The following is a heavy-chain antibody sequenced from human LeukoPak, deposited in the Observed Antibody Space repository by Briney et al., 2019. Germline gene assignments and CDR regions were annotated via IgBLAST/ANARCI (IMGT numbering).Heavy chain of an antibody. J-gene: IGHJ6*02. V-gene: IGHV1-8*01. CDR1: GYTFTSYD. CDR3: ASVGIAAAGTSYYYYGIDV. D-gene: IGHD6-13*01. Sequence: ASVKVSCKASGYTFTSYDINWVRQATGQGLEWMGWMNPNSGNTGYAQKFQGRVTMTRNTSISTAYMELSSLRSEDTAVYYCASVGIAAAGTSYYYYGIDVWGQGTTVTVSS. CDR2: MNPNSGNT.